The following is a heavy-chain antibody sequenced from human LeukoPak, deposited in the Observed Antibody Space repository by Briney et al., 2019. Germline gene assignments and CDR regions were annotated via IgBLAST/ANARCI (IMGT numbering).Heavy chain of an antibody. Sequence: GGSLRLSCAASGFTFSSYSMNWVRQAPGKGLEWISYISDSSSTIKYADSVAGRFTISRDNAKNSLYLQMNSLRAEDTAVYYCARRYSSGWGEVDVWGQGTTVTASS. J-gene: IGHJ6*02. CDR2: ISDSSSTI. CDR3: ARRYSSGWGEVDV. D-gene: IGHD6-19*01. V-gene: IGHV3-48*01. CDR1: GFTFSSYS.